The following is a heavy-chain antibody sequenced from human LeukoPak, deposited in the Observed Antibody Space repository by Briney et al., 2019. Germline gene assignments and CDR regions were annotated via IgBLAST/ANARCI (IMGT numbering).Heavy chain of an antibody. V-gene: IGHV3-30-3*01. Sequence: GGSLRLSCAVSGFTFRTYAMHWVRQAPGKGLEWVAVISYDGNYKYYVDSVKGRFTISRDNSSNTLYLQMNSLRPEDTAVYYCARASSNFFDYWGQGTLVTVSS. CDR1: GFTFRTYA. CDR2: ISYDGNYK. CDR3: ARASSNFFDY. J-gene: IGHJ4*02.